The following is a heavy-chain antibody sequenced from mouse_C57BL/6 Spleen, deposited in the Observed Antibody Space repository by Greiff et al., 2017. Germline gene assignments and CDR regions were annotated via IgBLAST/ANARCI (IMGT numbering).Heavy chain of an antibody. V-gene: IGHV1-76*01. D-gene: IGHD2-2*01. CDR3: ASWGLYGYDPWFAY. Sequence: QVQLQQSGAELVRPGASVKLSCKASGYTFTDYYINWVKQRPGQGLEWIARIYPGSGNTYYNEKFKGKATLTAEKSSSTAYMQLSSLTSEDSAVYFCASWGLYGYDPWFAYWGQGTLVTVSA. J-gene: IGHJ3*01. CDR1: GYTFTDYY. CDR2: IYPGSGNT.